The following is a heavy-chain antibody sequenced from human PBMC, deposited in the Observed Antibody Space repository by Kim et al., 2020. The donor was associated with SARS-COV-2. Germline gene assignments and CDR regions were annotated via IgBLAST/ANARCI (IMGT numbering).Heavy chain of an antibody. D-gene: IGHD5-12*01. V-gene: IGHV4-59*11. CDR2: IYYTGST. CDR3: ARENYRVTTIFDY. Sequence: SETLSLTCTVSDGSITSHYWSWIRQPPGKGLEWIASIYYTGSTNYNPSLKSRVTISVDTSKNQFSLKLSSVTAADTAVYYCARENYRVTTIFDYWGQGTLVTVSS. J-gene: IGHJ4*02. CDR1: DGSITSHY.